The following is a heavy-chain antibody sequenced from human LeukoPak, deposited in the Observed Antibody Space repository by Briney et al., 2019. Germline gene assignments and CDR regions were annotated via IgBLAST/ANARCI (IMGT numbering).Heavy chain of an antibody. J-gene: IGHJ4*02. CDR1: RFTFSNYA. V-gene: IGHV3-23*01. D-gene: IGHD2-21*02. CDR3: AKRLGDPRAFDY. Sequence: GVSLRLSCAASRFTFSNYAMSWVRQAPGKGLEWVSGISGTSGTINYAAPVKGRFTISRDNSKNTLYLQMNSLRVDDMAVYSCAKRLGDPRAFDYWGQGTLVTVSS. CDR2: ISGTSGTI.